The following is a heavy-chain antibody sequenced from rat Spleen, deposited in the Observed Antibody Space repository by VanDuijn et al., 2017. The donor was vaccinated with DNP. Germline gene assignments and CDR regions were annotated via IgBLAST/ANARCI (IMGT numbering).Heavy chain of an antibody. CDR3: AYGITTYWFAY. J-gene: IGHJ2*01. V-gene: IGHV6-8*01. Sequence: EVQLVESGGGLVQPGKSLKLTCATSGFTFSNAWMHWVRQSPEKQLEWVAQIKAKSNNYATYYAESVKGRFTISRDDSKSSVYLQMNSLKEEDTAIYYCAYGITTYWFAYWGQGVMVTVSS. CDR1: GFTFSNAW. CDR2: IKAKSNNYAT. D-gene: IGHD1-10*01.